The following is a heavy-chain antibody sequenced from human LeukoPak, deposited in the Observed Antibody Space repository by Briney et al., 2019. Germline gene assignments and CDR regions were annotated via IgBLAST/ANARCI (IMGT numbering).Heavy chain of an antibody. V-gene: IGHV4-4*07. CDR1: GGSISSYY. D-gene: IGHD1-26*01. J-gene: IGHJ3*02. CDR2: IYTSGST. CDR3: ARDKYSGSYFLDAFDI. Sequence: SETLSLTCTVSGGSISSYYWSWIRQPAGKGLEWIGRIYTSGSTNYNPSLKSRVTISVDTSKNQFSLKLSSVTAADTAVYYCARDKYSGSYFLDAFDIWGQGTMVTVSS.